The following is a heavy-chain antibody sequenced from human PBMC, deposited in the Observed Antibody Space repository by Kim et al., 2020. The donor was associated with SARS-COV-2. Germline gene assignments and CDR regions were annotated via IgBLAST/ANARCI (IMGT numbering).Heavy chain of an antibody. D-gene: IGHD1-26*01. CDR3: AKDRAGATRFNYGLDA. Sequence: SVKGRFTISRDNSKNTMYLQMNGLRSEDTAVDYCAKDRAGATRFNYGLDAWGQGTTVTVSS. J-gene: IGHJ6*02. V-gene: IGHV3-30*02.